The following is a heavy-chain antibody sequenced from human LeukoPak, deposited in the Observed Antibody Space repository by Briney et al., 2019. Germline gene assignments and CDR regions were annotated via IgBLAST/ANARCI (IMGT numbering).Heavy chain of an antibody. J-gene: IGHJ4*02. D-gene: IGHD3-10*01. CDR1: GGTFSSYA. V-gene: IGHV1-69*04. CDR3: ARSYGSGSHRRPFDY. Sequence: GASVKVSCKASGGTFSSYAISWVRQAPGQGLEWMGRIIPILGIANYAQKFQGRVTITADKSTSTAYMELSSLRSEDTAVYYCARSYGSGSHRRPFDYWGQGTLVTVSS. CDR2: IIPILGIA.